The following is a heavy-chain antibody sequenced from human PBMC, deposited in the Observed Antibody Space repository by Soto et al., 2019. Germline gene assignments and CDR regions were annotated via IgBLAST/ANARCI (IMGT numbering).Heavy chain of an antibody. D-gene: IGHD2-21*01. CDR3: TRGLPDVLEVFAALQANYNYFDP. CDR2: INGGNGNT. J-gene: IGHJ5*02. V-gene: IGHV1-3*01. Sequence: QVQLVQSGAEVKYPRASVKVSCTATGYTFTTYPIHWVLQAPGQSIEWMGWINGGNGNTKYSQKFQDRVTITRDKSARTAYTELASLTSEDTAVYYCTRGLPDVLEVFAALQANYNYFDPWGQGALVTVSS. CDR1: GYTFTTYP.